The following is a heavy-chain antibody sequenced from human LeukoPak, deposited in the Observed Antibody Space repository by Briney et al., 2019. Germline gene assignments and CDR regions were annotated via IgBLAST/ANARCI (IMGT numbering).Heavy chain of an antibody. Sequence: PGRSLTLLCAASGFTFSGYAMSWVRQAPGKGLEWVSALSGSGGKTCYTGSVKGRFTISRGNSKNTLCLQMNSLSAEDTAKYYCAKVASLCTSTSCVRGGFDYWGQGTLVTVSS. D-gene: IGHD2-2*01. J-gene: IGHJ4*02. CDR2: LSGSGGKT. CDR1: GFTFSGYA. V-gene: IGHV3-23*01. CDR3: AKVASLCTSTSCVRGGFDY.